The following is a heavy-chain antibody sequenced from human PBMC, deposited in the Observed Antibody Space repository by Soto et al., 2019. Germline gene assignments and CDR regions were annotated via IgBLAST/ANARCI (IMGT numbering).Heavy chain of an antibody. J-gene: IGHJ6*02. CDR3: ARVSGSYYYGMDV. Sequence: SETLSLTCAVYGESFSGYYWSWVRQPPGKGLEWIGEIYHSGSTNYNPSLKSRVTISVDKSKNQFSLKLSSVTAADTAVYYCARVSGSYYYGMDVWGQGTTVTVSS. CDR1: GESFSGYY. CDR2: IYHSGST. V-gene: IGHV4-34*01. D-gene: IGHD1-26*01.